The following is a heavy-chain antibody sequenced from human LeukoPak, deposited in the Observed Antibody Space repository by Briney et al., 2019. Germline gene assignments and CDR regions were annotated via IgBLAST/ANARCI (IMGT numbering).Heavy chain of an antibody. D-gene: IGHD3-10*01. CDR2: IIPIFGTA. CDR3: ASDKKPSYYYGSGSYKGMDV. Sequence: GASVKVSCKASGGTFSSYAISWVRQAPGQGLEWMGGIIPIFGTANYAQKFQGRVTITADESTSTAYMELSSLRSEDTAVYYCASDKKPSYYYGSGSYKGMDVWGKGTTVTVSS. J-gene: IGHJ6*04. V-gene: IGHV1-69*13. CDR1: GGTFSSYA.